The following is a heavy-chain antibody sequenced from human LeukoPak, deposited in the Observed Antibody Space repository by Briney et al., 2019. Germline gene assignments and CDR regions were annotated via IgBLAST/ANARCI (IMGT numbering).Heavy chain of an antibody. D-gene: IGHD3-3*01. CDR2: IKSKTDGGTT. Sequence: GGSLRLSCAASGFTFSNAWMSWVRQAPGKGLEWVGRIKSKTDGGTTDYAAPVKGRFTISRDDSKNTLYLQMNSLKTEDTAVYYCTTDHQSITIFGVVTGTWGQGTLVTVSS. J-gene: IGHJ5*02. CDR3: TTDHQSITIFGVVTGT. V-gene: IGHV3-15*01. CDR1: GFTFSNAW.